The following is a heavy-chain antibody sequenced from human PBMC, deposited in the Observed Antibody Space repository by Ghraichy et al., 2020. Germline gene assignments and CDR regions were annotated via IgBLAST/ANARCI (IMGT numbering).Heavy chain of an antibody. CDR1: GGSISSSSYY. CDR3: ARHQNYDYVWGSYRPTSYYFDY. CDR2: IYYSGST. Sequence: SETLSLTCTVSGGSISSSSYYWGWIRQPPGKGLEWIGSIYYSGSTYYNPSLKSRVTISVDTSKNQFSLKLSSVTAADTAVYYCARHQNYDYVWGSYRPTSYYFDYWGQGTLVTVSS. V-gene: IGHV4-39*01. D-gene: IGHD3-16*02. J-gene: IGHJ4*02.